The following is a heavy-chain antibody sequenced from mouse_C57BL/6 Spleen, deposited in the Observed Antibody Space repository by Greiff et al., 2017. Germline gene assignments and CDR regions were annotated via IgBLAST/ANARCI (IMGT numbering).Heavy chain of an antibody. D-gene: IGHD3-1*01. CDR3: ARSGGRRTLGFDY. J-gene: IGHJ2*01. V-gene: IGHV1-19*01. CDR2: INPYNGGT. Sequence: VQLQQSGPVLVKPGASVKMSCKASGYTFTDYYMNWVKQSHGKSLEWIGVINPYNGGTSYNQKFKGKATLTVDKSSSTAYMELNSLTSEDSAVYYCARSGGRRTLGFDYWGQGTTLTVSS. CDR1: GYTFTDYY.